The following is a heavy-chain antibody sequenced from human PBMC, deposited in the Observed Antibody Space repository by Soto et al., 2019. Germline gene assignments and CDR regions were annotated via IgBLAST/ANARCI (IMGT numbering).Heavy chain of an antibody. V-gene: IGHV3-7*01. Sequence: GGSLRLSCAASGFTFSSYWMSWVRQAPGKGLEWVANIKQDGSEKYYVDSVKGRFTISRDNAKNSLYLQMNSLRAEDTAVYYCASFAGIAVAGTFHDPWGQGTLVTVSS. D-gene: IGHD6-19*01. J-gene: IGHJ5*02. CDR1: GFTFSSYW. CDR3: ASFAGIAVAGTFHDP. CDR2: IKQDGSEK.